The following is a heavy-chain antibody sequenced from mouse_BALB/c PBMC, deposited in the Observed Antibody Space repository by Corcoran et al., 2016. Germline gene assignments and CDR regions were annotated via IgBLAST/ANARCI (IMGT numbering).Heavy chain of an antibody. J-gene: IGHJ3*01. CDR1: GYTFTNYG. CDR2: INTYTGEP. V-gene: IGHV9-1*02. Sequence: QIQLVQSGPELKKPGETVKISCKASGYTFTNYGMNWVKQAPGKGLKWMGWINTYTGEPTYTDDFKGRFAFSLETSASTAYLQINNLKNEDMATYVCATDGYAFAYWGQGTLVTVSA. CDR3: ATDGYAFAY. D-gene: IGHD1-2*01.